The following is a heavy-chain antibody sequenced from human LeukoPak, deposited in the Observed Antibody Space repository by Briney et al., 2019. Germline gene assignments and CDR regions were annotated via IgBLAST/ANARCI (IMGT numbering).Heavy chain of an antibody. CDR1: GFTFSSYG. V-gene: IGHV3-30*02. CDR2: IRYDGSNK. J-gene: IGHJ5*02. CDR3: TREGMGTTFSAWFDP. Sequence: GGSLRLSCAASGFTFSSYGMHWVRQAPGKGLEWVAFIRYDGSNKYYADPVKGRFTISRDNSKNTLYLQMNSLRAEDTAVYYCTREGMGTTFSAWFDPWGQGTLVTVSS. D-gene: IGHD1-26*01.